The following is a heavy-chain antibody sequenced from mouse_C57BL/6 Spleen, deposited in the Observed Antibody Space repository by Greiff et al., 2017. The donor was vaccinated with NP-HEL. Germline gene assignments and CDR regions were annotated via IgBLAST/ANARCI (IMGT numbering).Heavy chain of an antibody. Sequence: QVQLQQSGAELVKPGASVKISCKASGYAFSSYWMNWVKQRPGKGLEWIGQIYPGDGDTNYNGKFKGKATLTADKSSSTAYMQLSSLTSEDSAVYFCARDGYTGAMDYWGQGTSVTVSS. V-gene: IGHV1-80*01. CDR1: GYAFSSYW. CDR2: IYPGDGDT. CDR3: ARDGYTGAMDY. D-gene: IGHD2-3*01. J-gene: IGHJ4*01.